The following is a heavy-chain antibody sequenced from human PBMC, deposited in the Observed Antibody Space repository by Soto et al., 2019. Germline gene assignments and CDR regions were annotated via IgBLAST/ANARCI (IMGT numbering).Heavy chain of an antibody. CDR1: GDAFTSYG. CDR2: IAPHSGRT. D-gene: IGHD3-10*01. Sequence: QVQLVQSGPEVKNPGASVRVSCVASGDAFTSYGVNWVRQAPGHALEWMGWIAPHSGRTTYLPKFWDRVTITADVSTTTAYIDLRSLKSADTRIYFCARAATGSYHSAYWGQGTVVTVSS. V-gene: IGHV1-18*04. J-gene: IGHJ4*02. CDR3: ARAATGSYHSAY.